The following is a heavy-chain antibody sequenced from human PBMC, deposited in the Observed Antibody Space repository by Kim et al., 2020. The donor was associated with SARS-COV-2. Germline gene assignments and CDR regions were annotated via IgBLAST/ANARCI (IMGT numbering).Heavy chain of an antibody. CDR3: ARHYDYGGNFDY. J-gene: IGHJ4*02. Sequence: YYTPSLKSRLLISVEPSKTQFSLKLSSVTAADTAVYYCARHYDYGGNFDYWGQGTLVTVSS. V-gene: IGHV4-39*01. D-gene: IGHD4-17*01.